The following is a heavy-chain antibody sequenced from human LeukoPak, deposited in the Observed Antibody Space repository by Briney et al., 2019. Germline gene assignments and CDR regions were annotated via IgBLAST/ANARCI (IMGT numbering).Heavy chain of an antibody. CDR1: GGSISSYY. Sequence: PSETLSLTCTVSGGSISSYYWSWIRQPPGKGLEWIGYIYDTGSTNYNPSLKSRVTISSDTSKNQVSLELRSVTAEDTAVYYCARDPSLFSGHYDSWGQGTLVTVST. CDR2: IYDTGST. J-gene: IGHJ4*02. D-gene: IGHD2-15*01. CDR3: ARDPSLFSGHYDS. V-gene: IGHV4-59*01.